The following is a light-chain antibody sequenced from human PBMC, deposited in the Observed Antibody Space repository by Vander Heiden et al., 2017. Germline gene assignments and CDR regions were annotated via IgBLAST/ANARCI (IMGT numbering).Light chain of an antibody. J-gene: IGLJ1*01. V-gene: IGLV2-11*01. CDR1: SRDIGYYNY. CDR2: DVS. Sequence: QSALTQPRSVSGSPGQSVTISCTGTSRDIGYYNYVSWYQQHPGKVPKLIIYDVSKRPSGVPDRFSGSKSDYTASLTISGLQAEDEADYYCYSYAGNYAYVFGTGTKVTVL. CDR3: YSYAGNYAYV.